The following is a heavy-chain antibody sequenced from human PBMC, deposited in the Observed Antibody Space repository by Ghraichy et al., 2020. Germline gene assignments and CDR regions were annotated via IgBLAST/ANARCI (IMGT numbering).Heavy chain of an antibody. J-gene: IGHJ3*01. CDR2: IWYDAITK. D-gene: IGHD6-25*01. CDR1: GFNFSSYG. V-gene: IGHV3-33*01. CDR3: ARDRLKRALIDAVDV. Sequence: GESLNISCVASGFNFSSYGMHWVRQAPGKGLEWVAVIWYDAITKHYADSVKGRFTISRDNSKNILYLEMNSPRAEDTALYYCARDRLKRALIDAVDVWGQGAKVTVSS.